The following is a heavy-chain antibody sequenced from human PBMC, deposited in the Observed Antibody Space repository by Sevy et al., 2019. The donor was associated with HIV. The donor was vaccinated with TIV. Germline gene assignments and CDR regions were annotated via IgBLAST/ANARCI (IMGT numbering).Heavy chain of an antibody. CDR3: AKGLREWEVQGAFDY. J-gene: IGHJ4*02. V-gene: IGHV3-23*01. D-gene: IGHD1-26*01. CDR1: GFSFSDFA. Sequence: GGSLRLSCAASGFSFSDFAMNWVRQAPGKGLEWVSVLSGSGGNTFYADSVKGRFTISRDNSKNTMYLQMNNLRAEDTAIYYCAKGLREWEVQGAFDYCGQGTLVTVSS. CDR2: LSGSGGNT.